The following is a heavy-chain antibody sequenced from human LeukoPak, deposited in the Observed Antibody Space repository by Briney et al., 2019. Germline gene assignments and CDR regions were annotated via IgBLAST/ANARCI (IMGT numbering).Heavy chain of an antibody. CDR1: GGSFSGYY. CDR2: INHSGST. CDR3: ARGLYGGSYYYYYHMDV. D-gene: IGHD1-26*01. V-gene: IGHV4-34*01. J-gene: IGHJ6*03. Sequence: PSETMSLTCAVYGGSFSGYYWSWIRQPPGKGLEWIGEINHSGSTNYNPSLKSRVTISVDTSKNQFSLKLSSVTAADTAVYYCARGLYGGSYYYYYHMDVWGKGTTVTVSS.